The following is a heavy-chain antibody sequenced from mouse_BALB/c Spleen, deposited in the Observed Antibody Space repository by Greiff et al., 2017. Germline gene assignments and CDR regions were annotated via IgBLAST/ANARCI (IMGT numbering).Heavy chain of an antibody. CDR1: GFNIKDYY. CDR2: IDPENGDT. CDR3: NARGPSYAMDD. V-gene: IGHV14-4*02. Sequence: EVQLQQSGAELVRSGASVKLSCTASGFNIKDYYMHWVKQRPEQGLEWIGWIDPENGDTEYAPKFQGKATMTADTSSNTAYLQLSSLTSEDTAVYCGNARGPSYAMDDWGQGTSVTVSA. J-gene: IGHJ4*01.